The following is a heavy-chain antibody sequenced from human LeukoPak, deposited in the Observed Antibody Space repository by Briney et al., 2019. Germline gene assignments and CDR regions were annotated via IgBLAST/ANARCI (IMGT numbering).Heavy chain of an antibody. CDR3: ARIRAMVRGGPPRFFDY. V-gene: IGHV1-8*03. CDR1: GYTFTSYD. Sequence: ASVKVSCKASGYTFTSYDINWVRQATGQGLEWMGWMNPNSGNTGYAQKFQGRVTITRNTSISTACMELSSLRSEDTAVYYCARIRAMVRGGPPRFFDYWGQGTLVTVSS. D-gene: IGHD3-10*01. CDR2: MNPNSGNT. J-gene: IGHJ4*02.